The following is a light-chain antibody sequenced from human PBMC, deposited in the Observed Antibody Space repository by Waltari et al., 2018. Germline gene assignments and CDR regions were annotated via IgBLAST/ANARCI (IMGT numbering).Light chain of an antibody. J-gene: IGKJ4*01. Sequence: EIVMTQSPATLSVSPGERATLSCRASQSVSSNLAWYQQKPGQAPRLLIYGASTRATGIPARCSGSGSGTAGSLPISSLQSDDFAVEDCQQYNNWPPLTFGGGTKVEIK. CDR1: QSVSSN. V-gene: IGKV3-15*01. CDR2: GAS. CDR3: QQYNNWPPLT.